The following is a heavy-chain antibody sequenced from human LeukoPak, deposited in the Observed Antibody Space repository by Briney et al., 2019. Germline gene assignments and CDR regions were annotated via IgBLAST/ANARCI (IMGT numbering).Heavy chain of an antibody. Sequence: GGSLRLSCAASGFTFSSYWMIWVRQAPGKGLEWVANIKQDGSEKYYVDSVKGRFTISRDNAKNSLYLQMNSLRAEDTAVYYCARGRSGYPFDYWGQGTLVTVSS. D-gene: IGHD3-22*01. V-gene: IGHV3-7*01. CDR2: IKQDGSEK. CDR3: ARGRSGYPFDY. J-gene: IGHJ4*02. CDR1: GFTFSSYW.